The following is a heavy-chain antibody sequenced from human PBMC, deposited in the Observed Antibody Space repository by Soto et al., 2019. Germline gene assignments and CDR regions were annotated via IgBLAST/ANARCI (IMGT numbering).Heavy chain of an antibody. V-gene: IGHV4-39*01. D-gene: IGHD6-19*01. CDR2: IYYSGST. CDR3: ARQWLEPITDNYYYYYYMDV. J-gene: IGHJ6*03. Sequence: SETLSLTCTVSGGSISSSSYYWGWIRQPPGKGLEWIGSIYYSGSTYYNPSLKSRVTISVDTSKNQFSLKLSSVTAADTAVYYCARQWLEPITDNYYYYYYMDVWGKGTTVTVSS. CDR1: GGSISSSSYY.